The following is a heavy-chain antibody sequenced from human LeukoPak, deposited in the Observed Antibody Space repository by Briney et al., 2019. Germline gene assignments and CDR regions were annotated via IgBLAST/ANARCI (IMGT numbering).Heavy chain of an antibody. D-gene: IGHD5-12*01. V-gene: IGHV3-48*02. J-gene: IGHJ4*02. CDR2: ITGRSVNT. CDR1: GLTFNFYS. CDR3: RRDGRFTGFDFDY. Sequence: GVSLRLSCAASGLTFNFYSMNWVRQAPGEGMECLSYITGRSVNTYGDSVKGRFTICKDNDKELVYLQMINLGDEDTAVYYCRRDGRFTGFDFDYWGQGGLVTVSS.